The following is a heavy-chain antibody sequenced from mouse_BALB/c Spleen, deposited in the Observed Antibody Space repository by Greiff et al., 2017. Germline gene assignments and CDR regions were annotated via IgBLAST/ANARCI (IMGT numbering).Heavy chain of an antibody. CDR1: GYTFTSYW. CDR2: INPSTGYT. V-gene: IGHV1-7*01. D-gene: IGHD1-1*01. J-gene: IGHJ1*01. CDR3: ARNYYGSSSYFDV. Sequence: QVQLQQSGAELAKPGASVKMSCKASGYTFTSYWMHWVKQRPGQGLEWIGYINPSTGYTEYNQKFKDKATLTADKSSSTAYMQLSSLTSEDSAVYYCARNYYGSSSYFDVWGAGTTVTVSS.